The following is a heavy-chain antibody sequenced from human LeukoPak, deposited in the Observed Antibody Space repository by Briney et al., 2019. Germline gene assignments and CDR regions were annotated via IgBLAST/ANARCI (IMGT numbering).Heavy chain of an antibody. D-gene: IGHD2-2*02. CDR2: IYPGDSDT. V-gene: IGHV5-51*01. CDR1: GYSFTSYW. Sequence: GESLKISCKGSGYSFTSYWIDWVRQMPGKGLEWMGIIYPGDSDTRYSPSFQGQVTISADKSISTAYLQWSSLKASDTAMYYCASQLRGYCSSTSCYMAEAFDIWGQGTMVTVSS. CDR3: ASQLRGYCSSTSCYMAEAFDI. J-gene: IGHJ3*02.